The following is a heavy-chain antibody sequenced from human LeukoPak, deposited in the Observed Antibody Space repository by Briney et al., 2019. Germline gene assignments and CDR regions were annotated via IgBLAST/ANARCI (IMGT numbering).Heavy chain of an antibody. CDR2: LSRSGENT. CDR1: GFTFSSYA. V-gene: IGHV3-23*01. CDR3: AKEVGAYGEHAFDA. D-gene: IGHD4-17*01. Sequence: PGRSLRLSCAAPGFTFSSYAMSWVRQAPGKGLEWVSALSRSGENTYYADSVKGRFTVSRDNSINTLSLQMSSLRAEDTAVYFCAKEVGAYGEHAFDAWGQGTMVIVSS. J-gene: IGHJ3*01.